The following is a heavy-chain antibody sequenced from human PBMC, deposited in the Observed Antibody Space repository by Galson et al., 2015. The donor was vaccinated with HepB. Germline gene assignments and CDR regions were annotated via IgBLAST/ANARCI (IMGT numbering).Heavy chain of an antibody. Sequence: SVTVSCKASGYTFTGYYMHWVRQAPGQGLEWMGWINPNSGGTNYTQNFQGRVTMTRDTSISTAYMELSRLRSDDTAVYYCARDRGNMGNWFDPWGQGTLVTVSS. D-gene: IGHD2/OR15-2a*01. V-gene: IGHV1-2*02. CDR3: ARDRGNMGNWFDP. J-gene: IGHJ5*02. CDR2: INPNSGGT. CDR1: GYTFTGYY.